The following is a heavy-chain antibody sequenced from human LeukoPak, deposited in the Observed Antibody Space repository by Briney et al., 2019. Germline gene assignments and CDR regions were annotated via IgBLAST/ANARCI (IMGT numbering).Heavy chain of an antibody. Sequence: ASVKVSCKASGYTFTSYGISWVRQAPGQGLEWMGWISAYNGNANYAQKLQGRVTMTTDTSTSTAYMELRSLRSDDTAVYYCAREGSYYDSSGYDIWGQGTMVTVSS. CDR3: AREGSYYDSSGYDI. CDR2: ISAYNGNA. CDR1: GYTFTSYG. V-gene: IGHV1-18*01. D-gene: IGHD3-22*01. J-gene: IGHJ3*02.